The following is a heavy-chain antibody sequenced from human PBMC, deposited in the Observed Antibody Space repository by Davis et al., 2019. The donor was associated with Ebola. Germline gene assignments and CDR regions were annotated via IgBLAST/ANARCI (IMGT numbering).Heavy chain of an antibody. D-gene: IGHD2-2*01. Sequence: ASVKVSCKASGYTFTGYYMHWVRRAPGQGLEWMERINPYNGGTNYAQKFQGRVTMTRDTSISTAYMELSRLRSDDTAVYYCARGEDCTSASCSTYWGQGTLVTVSS. CDR1: GYTFTGYY. V-gene: IGHV1-2*06. CDR2: INPYNGGT. CDR3: ARGEDCTSASCSTY. J-gene: IGHJ4*02.